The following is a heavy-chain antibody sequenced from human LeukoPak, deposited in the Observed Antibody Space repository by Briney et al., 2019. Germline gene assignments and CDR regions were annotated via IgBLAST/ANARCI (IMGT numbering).Heavy chain of an antibody. J-gene: IGHJ4*02. Sequence: ASVKVSCKASGYTFTSYAIHWVRQPPGQRREWMGWINAGNGNTHYSQEFQGRVTITRDTSASTVYMELSSLRSEDMAVYYCARGRTGSYFDYWGQGTLVTVSS. CDR1: GYTFTSYA. CDR3: ARGRTGSYFDY. D-gene: IGHD1-1*01. CDR2: INAGNGNT. V-gene: IGHV1-3*03.